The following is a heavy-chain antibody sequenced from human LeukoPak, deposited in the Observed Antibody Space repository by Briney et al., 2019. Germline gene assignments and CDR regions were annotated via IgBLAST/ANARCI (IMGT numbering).Heavy chain of an antibody. J-gene: IGHJ6*02. Sequence: PGASLRFSCAASGFTFSSYAMSWVRQAPGKGLEWVSAISGSGGSTYYADSVKGRFTISRDNSKNTLYLQMNSLRAEDTAVYYCAKDPNYVYYYGMDVWGQGTTVTVSS. CDR1: GFTFSSYA. V-gene: IGHV3-23*01. CDR3: AKDPNYVYYYGMDV. CDR2: ISGSGGST. D-gene: IGHD1-7*01.